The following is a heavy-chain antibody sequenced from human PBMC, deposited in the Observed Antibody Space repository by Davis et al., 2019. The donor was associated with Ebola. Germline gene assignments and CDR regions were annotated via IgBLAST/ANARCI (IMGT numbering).Heavy chain of an antibody. CDR1: GGSISSHY. D-gene: IGHD3-10*01. CDR3: ARNPLTFYGSGSYYLFDY. J-gene: IGHJ4*02. Sequence: MPSETLSLTCTVSGGSISSHYWSWIRQHPGKGLEWIGYIYYSGSTYYNPSLKSRVTISVDTSKNQFSLKLSSVTAADTAVYYCARNPLTFYGSGSYYLFDYWGQGTLVTVSS. CDR2: IYYSGST. V-gene: IGHV4-59*06.